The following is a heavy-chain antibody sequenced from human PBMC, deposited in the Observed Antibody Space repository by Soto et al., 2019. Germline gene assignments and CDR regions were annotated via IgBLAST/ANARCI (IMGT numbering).Heavy chain of an antibody. CDR3: AKDLVGATPFDY. CDR1: GFTFSSYG. D-gene: IGHD1-26*01. V-gene: IGHV3-30*18. CDR2: ISYDGSNK. Sequence: QVQLVESGGGVVQPGRSPRLSCAASGFTFSSYGMHWVRQAPGKGLEWVAVISYDGSNKYYADSVKGRFTISRDNSKNTLYLQMNSLRAEDTAVYYCAKDLVGATPFDYWGQGTLVTVSS. J-gene: IGHJ4*02.